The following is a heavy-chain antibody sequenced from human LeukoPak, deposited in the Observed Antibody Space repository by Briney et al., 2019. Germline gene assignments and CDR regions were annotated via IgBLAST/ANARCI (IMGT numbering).Heavy chain of an antibody. Sequence: PGGSLRLSCEASGFTFTNAWMNWVRQAPGKGPEWVGRMKSKRDGGATEYAAPVKGRFTISRDDSKNTVYLQMNSLRAEDTAVYYCAKAGEQQLPGDYWGQGTLVTVSS. V-gene: IGHV3-15*01. CDR1: GFTFTNAW. J-gene: IGHJ4*02. D-gene: IGHD6-13*01. CDR2: MKSKRDGGAT. CDR3: AKAGEQQLPGDY.